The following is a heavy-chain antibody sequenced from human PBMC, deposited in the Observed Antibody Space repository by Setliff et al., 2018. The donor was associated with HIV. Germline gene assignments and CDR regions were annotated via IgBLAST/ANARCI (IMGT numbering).Heavy chain of an antibody. V-gene: IGHV4-39*01. CDR2: IHYNEKT. CDR1: AGSASNSRYY. D-gene: IGHD3-22*01. Sequence: PSETLSLTCTVSAGSASNSRYYWAWIRQHPGKGLEYIGSIHYNEKTYYNPSLKSRVTISIDTSKNQFSLNLTSVTAADTAVYYCASRVYYYDSNNFLREEGFDPWGQGTLVTVSS. CDR3: ASRVYYYDSNNFLREEGFDP. J-gene: IGHJ5*02.